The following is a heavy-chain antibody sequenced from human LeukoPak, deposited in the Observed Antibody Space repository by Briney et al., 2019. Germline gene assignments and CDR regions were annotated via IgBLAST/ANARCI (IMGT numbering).Heavy chain of an antibody. D-gene: IGHD6-19*01. J-gene: IGHJ4*02. CDR1: GGSISSHY. CDR3: ARINSGWYFDY. CDR2: IYYSGNT. Sequence: TSETLSLTCIVSGGSISSHYWTWIRQPPGKGLEYIGYIYYSGNTNYNPSLKSRVTISVDRSKNRFSLKLTSVTAEDTAVYYCARINSGWYFDYWGQGTLVTVSS. V-gene: IGHV4-59*11.